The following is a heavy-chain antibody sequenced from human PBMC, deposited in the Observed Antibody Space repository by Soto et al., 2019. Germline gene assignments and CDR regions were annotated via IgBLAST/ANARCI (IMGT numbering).Heavy chain of an antibody. Sequence: QVQLEKSGGGVVQPGRSLRLSCEASGFTLNTYSMHWVRQPPGKGLEWLAAIWYDGTQKYYADSVKGRFIISRDNSKKTLYLEMNSLRAEDTAVYYCARAGGTTVTGLWHFDSWGQGTLVTVSS. CDR2: IWYDGTQK. V-gene: IGHV3-33*01. J-gene: IGHJ4*02. CDR3: ARAGGTTVTGLWHFDS. CDR1: GFTLNTYS. D-gene: IGHD4-17*01.